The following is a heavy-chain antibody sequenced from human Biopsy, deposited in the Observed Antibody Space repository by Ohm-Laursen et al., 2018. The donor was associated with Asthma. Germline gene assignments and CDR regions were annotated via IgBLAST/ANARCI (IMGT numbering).Heavy chain of an antibody. Sequence: SLRLSCSASGFTFSSYGMDWVRQAPGKGLEWVALMPYDGSIKDYADSVKGRFTISRDTSTNTLYVQMNSLRAEDTAVYYCAKRRASSGYTPLDYWGQGTLVTVSS. J-gene: IGHJ4*02. V-gene: IGHV3-30*12. CDR3: AKRRASSGYTPLDY. D-gene: IGHD3-22*01. CDR2: MPYDGSIK. CDR1: GFTFSSYG.